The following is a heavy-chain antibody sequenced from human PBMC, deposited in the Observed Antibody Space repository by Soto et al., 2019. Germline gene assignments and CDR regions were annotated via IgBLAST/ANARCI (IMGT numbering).Heavy chain of an antibody. V-gene: IGHV3-21*01. CDR2: ISGSSSYI. J-gene: IGHJ6*02. CDR1: GFTFSSYS. CDR3: ARDDITMVRGVIIGDYGMDV. Sequence: GGSLRLSCAASGFTFSSYSMNWVRQAPGKGLEWVSSISGSSSYIYYADSVKGRFTISRDNAKNSLYLQMNSLRAEDTAVYYCARDDITMVRGVIIGDYGMDVWGQGTTVTVSS. D-gene: IGHD3-10*01.